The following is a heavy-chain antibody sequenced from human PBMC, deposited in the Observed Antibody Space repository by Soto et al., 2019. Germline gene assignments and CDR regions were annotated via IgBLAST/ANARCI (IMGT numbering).Heavy chain of an antibody. D-gene: IGHD1-26*01. J-gene: IGHJ6*02. CDR2: INPNSGGT. Sequence: GASVKVSCKASGYTFTGYYMHWVRQAPGQGLEWMGWINPNSGGTNYAQKFQGWVTMTRDTSISTAYMELSRLRSDDTAVYYCARVVRSYYPDYYYGMDVWGQGTTVTVSS. CDR1: GYTFTGYY. V-gene: IGHV1-2*04. CDR3: ARVVRSYYPDYYYGMDV.